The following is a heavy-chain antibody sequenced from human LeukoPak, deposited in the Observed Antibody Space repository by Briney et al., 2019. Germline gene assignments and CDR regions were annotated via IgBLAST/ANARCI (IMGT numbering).Heavy chain of an antibody. CDR3: ARVVVVVPAAMVDEPSNWFDP. CDR2: ISYDGSNK. D-gene: IGHD2-2*01. Sequence: PGRSLRPSSAASGFTFSSYAMHWVHQAPGKGLEWVAVISYDGSNKYYADSAKGRFTISRDNSKNTLYLQMNSLRAEDTAVYYCARVVVVVPAAMVDEPSNWFDPWGQGTLVTVSS. V-gene: IGHV3-30*04. J-gene: IGHJ5*02. CDR1: GFTFSSYA.